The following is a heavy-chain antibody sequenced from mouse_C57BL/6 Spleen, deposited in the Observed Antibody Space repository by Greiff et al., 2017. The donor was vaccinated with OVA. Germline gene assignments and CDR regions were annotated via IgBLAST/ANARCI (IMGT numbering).Heavy chain of an antibody. D-gene: IGHD1-1*01. J-gene: IGHJ1*03. Sequence: EVMLVESGGGLVKPGGSLKLSCAASGFTFSSYAMSWVRQTPEKRLEWVATISDGGSYTYYPDNVKGRFTISRDNAKNNLYLQISHLKSEDTAMYYCARDYYGSSPYWYFDVWGTGTTVTVSS. V-gene: IGHV5-4*03. CDR1: GFTFSSYA. CDR3: ARDYYGSSPYWYFDV. CDR2: ISDGGSYT.